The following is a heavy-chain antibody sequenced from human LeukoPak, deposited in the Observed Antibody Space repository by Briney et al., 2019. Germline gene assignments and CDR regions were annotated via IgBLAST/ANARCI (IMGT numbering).Heavy chain of an antibody. Sequence: ASVKVSCKASEYTFTDYAIDWVRQAPGQRLEWMGWINAGNGNTRYSQRFQGRVTITRDTSASTAYMELSSLTSEDTAVYYCARGRWSATTASYYLDFWGQGTLVTVST. D-gene: IGHD5-24*01. J-gene: IGHJ4*02. CDR1: EYTFTDYA. V-gene: IGHV1-3*01. CDR3: ARGRWSATTASYYLDF. CDR2: INAGNGNT.